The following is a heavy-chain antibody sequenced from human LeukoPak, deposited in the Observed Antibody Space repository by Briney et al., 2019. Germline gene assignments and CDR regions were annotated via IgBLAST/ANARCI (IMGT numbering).Heavy chain of an antibody. Sequence: GGSLRLSCAASGFTLSSYGMHWVRQAPGKGLEWVAFIRYDGSNKYYADSVKGRFTISRDSSKNTLYLQMNSLRAEDTAVYYCAKFDDYVWGSYRALDYWGQGTLVTVSS. J-gene: IGHJ4*02. V-gene: IGHV3-30*02. D-gene: IGHD3-16*02. CDR1: GFTLSSYG. CDR3: AKFDDYVWGSYRALDY. CDR2: IRYDGSNK.